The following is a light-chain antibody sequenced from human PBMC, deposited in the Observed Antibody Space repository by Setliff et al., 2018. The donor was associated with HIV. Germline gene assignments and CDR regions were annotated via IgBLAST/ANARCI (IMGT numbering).Light chain of an antibody. CDR2: SQN. CDR1: SSNIGSNT. CDR3: EAWDDSLSGPV. J-gene: IGLJ3*02. V-gene: IGLV1-44*01. Sequence: QSVLTQPPSASGTPGQRINISCSGSSSNIGSNTVNWYQHLPGTAPELLIYSQNQRPSGVPDRFSGSKSGTSASLAISGLQSEDEGDYYCEAWDDSLSGPVFGGGTKVTVL.